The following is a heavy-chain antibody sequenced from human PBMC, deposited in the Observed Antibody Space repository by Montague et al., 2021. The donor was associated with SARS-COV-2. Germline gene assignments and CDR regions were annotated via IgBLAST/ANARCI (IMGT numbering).Heavy chain of an antibody. J-gene: IGHJ5*02. V-gene: IGHV4-59*01. D-gene: IGHD2-21*02. CDR1: GGSIDSYY. CDR3: ARELPYNCFDP. Sequence: SETLSLTCTVSGGSIDSYYWSWLRQPPGKGLEWIGYIYYRGTTNYNPSLESRVTMSVDTSKNQFSLNLSSVTAADTAMYYCARELPYNCFDPWGQGTLVTVSS. CDR2: IYYRGTT.